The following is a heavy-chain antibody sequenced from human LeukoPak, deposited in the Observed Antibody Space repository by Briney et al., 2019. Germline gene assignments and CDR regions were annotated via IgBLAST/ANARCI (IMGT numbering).Heavy chain of an antibody. CDR3: AKLKVGATDY. Sequence: GGSLRLPCAVSGITFSSYAMSWVRQAPGKGLEWVSSICGSSGCTFYADSVKGRFTISRDNSKNTLYLQMNSLRAEDSAVYYCAKLKVGATDYWGQGTLVTVSS. J-gene: IGHJ4*02. CDR2: ICGSSGCT. D-gene: IGHD1-26*01. CDR1: GITFSSYA. V-gene: IGHV3-23*01.